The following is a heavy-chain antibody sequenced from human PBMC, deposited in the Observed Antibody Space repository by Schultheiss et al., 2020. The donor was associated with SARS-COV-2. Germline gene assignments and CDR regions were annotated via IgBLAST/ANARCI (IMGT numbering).Heavy chain of an antibody. D-gene: IGHD3-9*01. V-gene: IGHV4-4*07. CDR1: GGSITTYY. CDR2: ISTSGST. J-gene: IGHJ4*02. Sequence: SQTLSLTCFVSGGSITTYYWSWIRQPAGKGLEWIGRISTSGSTNYNPSLKSRVTMSVDTSKNQFSLRLSSVTAADTAVYYCVRDHYDILTGYYPFDYWGQGTLVTVSS. CDR3: VRDHYDILTGYYPFDY.